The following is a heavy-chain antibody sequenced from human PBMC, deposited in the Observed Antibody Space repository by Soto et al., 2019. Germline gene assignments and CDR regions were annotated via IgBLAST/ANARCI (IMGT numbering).Heavy chain of an antibody. V-gene: IGHV3-23*01. Sequence: PGGSLRLSCAASGFTFSSYAMSWVRQAPGKGLEWVSAISGSGGSTYYADSVKGRFTISRDNSKNTLYLQMNSLRAEDTAVYYCAKDFRTGYPEPTSPFDYWGQGTLVTVSS. CDR2: ISGSGGST. CDR3: AKDFRTGYPEPTSPFDY. CDR1: GFTFSSYA. D-gene: IGHD2-15*01. J-gene: IGHJ4*02.